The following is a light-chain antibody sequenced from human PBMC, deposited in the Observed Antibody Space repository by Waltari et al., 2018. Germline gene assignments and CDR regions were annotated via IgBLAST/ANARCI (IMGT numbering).Light chain of an antibody. CDR1: QSISSY. Sequence: DVQMTQSPSYLSASVGDGVTFTCRASQSISSYLNWYQQKPGKAPKLLIYAASSLQSGVPSRFSGSGSGTDFTLTISSLQPEDFATYYCQQSYSTPYTFGQGTKLEIK. V-gene: IGKV1-39*01. CDR3: QQSYSTPYT. CDR2: AAS. J-gene: IGKJ2*01.